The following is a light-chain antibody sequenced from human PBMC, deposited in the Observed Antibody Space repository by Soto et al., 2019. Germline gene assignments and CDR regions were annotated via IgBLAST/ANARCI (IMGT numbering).Light chain of an antibody. Sequence: QSALTQPPSASGSPGQSVTISCTGTSSDVGGYNYVSWYQQHPGKAPKLMIYEVIKRPSGVPNRFSGSKSGNTASLTVSGLQAEDEADYYCNSYSASDNVIFGGGTQLTVL. CDR3: NSYSASDNVI. CDR1: SSDVGGYNY. CDR2: EVI. V-gene: IGLV2-8*01. J-gene: IGLJ2*01.